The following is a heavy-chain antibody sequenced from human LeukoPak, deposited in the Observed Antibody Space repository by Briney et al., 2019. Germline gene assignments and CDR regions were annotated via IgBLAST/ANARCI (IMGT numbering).Heavy chain of an antibody. CDR1: GGSISSYY. Sequence: SSETLSLTCTVSGGSISSYYWSWIRQPPGKGLEWIGYIYYSGSTNYNPSLKSRVTISVDTSKNQFSLKLSSVTAADMAVYYCARVMGYYYGSGMGSGMDVWGQGTTVTVSS. J-gene: IGHJ6*02. CDR3: ARVMGYYYGSGMGSGMDV. CDR2: IYYSGST. D-gene: IGHD3-10*01. V-gene: IGHV4-59*01.